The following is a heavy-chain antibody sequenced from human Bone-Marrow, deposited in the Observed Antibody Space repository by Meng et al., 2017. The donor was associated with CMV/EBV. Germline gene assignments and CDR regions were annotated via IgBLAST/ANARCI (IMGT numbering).Heavy chain of an antibody. CDR3: ARDTHGWNYYDY. J-gene: IGHJ4*02. D-gene: IGHD2-15*01. CDR2: INHSGST. V-gene: IGHV4-34*01. CDR1: GGSFSGYY. Sequence: SETLSLTCAVYGGSFSGYYWSWIRQPPGKGLEWIGEINHSGSTNYNPSLKSRVTISVDTSKNQFSLKLSSVTAADTAVYYCARDTHGWNYYDYWGQGTLVTVSS.